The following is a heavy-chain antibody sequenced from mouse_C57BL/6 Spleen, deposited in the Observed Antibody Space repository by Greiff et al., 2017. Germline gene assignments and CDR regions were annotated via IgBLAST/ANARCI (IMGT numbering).Heavy chain of an antibody. CDR3: AREGITTVVAPFDY. D-gene: IGHD1-1*01. Sequence: EVKLVESGGGLVKPGGSLKLSCAASGFTFSDYGMHWVRQAPEKGLEWVAYISSGRSTIYYADTVKGRFTISRDNAKNTLFLQMTSLRSEDTAMYYCAREGITTVVAPFDYWGQGTTLTVSS. J-gene: IGHJ2*01. V-gene: IGHV5-17*01. CDR1: GFTFSDYG. CDR2: ISSGRSTI.